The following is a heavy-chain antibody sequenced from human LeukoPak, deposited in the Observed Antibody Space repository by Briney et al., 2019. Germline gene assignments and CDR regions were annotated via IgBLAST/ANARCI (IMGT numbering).Heavy chain of an antibody. CDR3: ARDPVAASRFDY. J-gene: IGHJ4*02. Sequence: GGSLRLSCAASGFTFSSYSMNWVRQAPRKGLEWLSYISTSASTIYYADSVKGRFTISRDNAKNSLYLQINSLRDEDTAVYYCARDPVAASRFDYWGQGTLVTVSS. CDR1: GFTFSSYS. D-gene: IGHD6-19*01. CDR2: ISTSASTI. V-gene: IGHV3-48*02.